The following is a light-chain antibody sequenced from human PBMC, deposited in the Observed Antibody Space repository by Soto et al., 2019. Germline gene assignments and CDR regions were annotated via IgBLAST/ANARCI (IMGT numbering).Light chain of an antibody. Sequence: EIVLTQSPGNLSLSPGERATLSCRASQSVSRSYLAWYQQKPGQAPRLLIYGASSRATGIPDRFSGSGSGTYFTLTISKLEPEDFAVYYCQQYDNSPLFGPGTKVEIK. CDR1: QSVSRSY. CDR2: GAS. V-gene: IGKV3-20*01. CDR3: QQYDNSPL. J-gene: IGKJ3*01.